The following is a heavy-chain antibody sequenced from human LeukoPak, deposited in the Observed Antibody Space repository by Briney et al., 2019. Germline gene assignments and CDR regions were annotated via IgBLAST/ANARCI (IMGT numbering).Heavy chain of an antibody. CDR3: ARAPRRDFWSGYYPDY. D-gene: IGHD3-3*01. CDR1: GGSISSSSYY. V-gene: IGHV4-39*07. CDR2: IYYSGST. J-gene: IGHJ4*02. Sequence: SETLSLTCTVSGGSISSSSYYWGWIRQPPGKGLEWIGSIYYSGSTYYNPSLKSRVTIAVDTSKNQFSLKLRSVTAEDTAVYYCARAPRRDFWSGYYPDYWGQGTLVTVSS.